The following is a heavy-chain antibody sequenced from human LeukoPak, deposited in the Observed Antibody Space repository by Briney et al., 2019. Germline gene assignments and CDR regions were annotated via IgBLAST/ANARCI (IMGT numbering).Heavy chain of an antibody. D-gene: IGHD2-2*01. Sequence: PGTSLRLSCAASGFILSHYGMHWVRQAPGKGLEWVAVVWPDGNKKYYGDSVKGRFTVSKDNSENTLFLQMNSLRAEDTAMYYCIVVVVPAAVWQFDLWAVAPRSLSPQ. CDR3: IVVVVPAAVWQFDL. CDR1: GFILSHYG. CDR2: VWPDGNKK. J-gene: IGHJ2*01. V-gene: IGHV3-33*01.